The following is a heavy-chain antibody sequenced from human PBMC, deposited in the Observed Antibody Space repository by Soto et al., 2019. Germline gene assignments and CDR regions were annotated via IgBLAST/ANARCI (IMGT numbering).Heavy chain of an antibody. J-gene: IGHJ3*01. V-gene: IGHV3-23*01. CDR1: GFSFSSYA. D-gene: IGHD2-8*01. CDR3: XXGXXXXXXGNGSPWTFDV. Sequence: EVQLLESGGGLVQPGGSLRLSCTASGFSFSSYAMSWVRQAPGKXLEWVSVISGSTATIRYADXVKGRFTIXXXNSXXXXXXXXXXXXXXXXXXXXXXXGXXXXXXGNGSPWTFDVWGQGTMVTVSP. CDR2: ISGSTATI.